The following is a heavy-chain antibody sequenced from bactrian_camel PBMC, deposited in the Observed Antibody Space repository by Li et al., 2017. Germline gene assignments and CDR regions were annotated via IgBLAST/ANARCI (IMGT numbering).Heavy chain of an antibody. J-gene: IGHJ4*01. CDR2: IDSDGTT. V-gene: IGHV3S9*01. CDR3: AAEFPHWYKGGWLSPEYKY. D-gene: IGHD3*01. Sequence: HVQLVESGGGSVQAGGSLRLSCAAAAFTYSRYVMGWFRQVPGMKREGVATIDSDGTTAYADSVKGRFTISQDSPKNIATLQMNDLKPEDTAMYFCAAEFPHWYKGGWLSPEYKYWGQGTQVTVS. CDR1: AFTYSRYV.